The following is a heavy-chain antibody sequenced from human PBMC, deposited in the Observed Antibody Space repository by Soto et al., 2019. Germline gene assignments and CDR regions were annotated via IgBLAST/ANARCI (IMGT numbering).Heavy chain of an antibody. J-gene: IGHJ4*02. CDR3: ARAGQYYDASGYAN. CDR1: GYTFSNYG. D-gene: IGHD3-22*01. V-gene: IGHV1-18*01. CDR2: ISGYNGNT. Sequence: QVQLVQSGGEVKQPGASVKVSCKTSGYTFSNYGISWVRQAPGQGLEWVGWISGYNGNTNFDQNFQDRVTMTTDTSTSTAYLEVRNLRSDDTAVYYCARAGQYYDASGYANWGQGTLVTVSS.